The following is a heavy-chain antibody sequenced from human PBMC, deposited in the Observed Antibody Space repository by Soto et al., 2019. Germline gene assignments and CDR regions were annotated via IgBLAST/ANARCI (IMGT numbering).Heavy chain of an antibody. Sequence: VQRLESGGGLIQPGESLRLSCAASGFIFSGYAMSWVRQAPGKGLEWVSTIDGSGSGTYHADSVKGRLTISRDNSKNTLYLQMYSLRAEDTAVSYCANFISIFGGWGQGTLVTVSS. V-gene: IGHV3-23*01. CDR3: ANFISIFGG. J-gene: IGHJ4*02. D-gene: IGHD3-3*01. CDR1: GFIFSGYA. CDR2: IDGSGSGT.